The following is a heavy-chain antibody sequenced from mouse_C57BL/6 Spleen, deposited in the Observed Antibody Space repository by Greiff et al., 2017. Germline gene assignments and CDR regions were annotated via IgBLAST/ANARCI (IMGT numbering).Heavy chain of an antibody. J-gene: IGHJ1*03. CDR1: GFTFSSYG. Sequence: EVKLQESGGDLVKPGGSLKLSCAASGFTFSSYGMSWVRQTPDKRLEWVATISSGGSYTYYPDSVKGRFTISRDNAKNTLYLQMSSLKSEDTAMYYCARHDDYWYFDVWGTGTTVTVSS. CDR2: ISSGGSYT. D-gene: IGHD2-3*01. CDR3: ARHDDYWYFDV. V-gene: IGHV5-6*01.